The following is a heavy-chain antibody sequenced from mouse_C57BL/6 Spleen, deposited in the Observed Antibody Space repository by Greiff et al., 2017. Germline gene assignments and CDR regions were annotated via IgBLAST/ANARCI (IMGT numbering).Heavy chain of an antibody. CDR2: INPSNGGT. V-gene: IGHV1-53*01. Sequence: QVQLQQPGTELVKPGASVKLSCKASGYTFTSYWMHWVKQRPGQGLEWIGNINPSNGGTNYNEKFKSKATLTVDKSSSTAYMQLSSLTSEDSAVYYCATSRDGSSYNYYAMDYWGQGTSVTVSS. CDR3: ATSRDGSSYNYYAMDY. J-gene: IGHJ4*01. D-gene: IGHD1-1*01. CDR1: GYTFTSYW.